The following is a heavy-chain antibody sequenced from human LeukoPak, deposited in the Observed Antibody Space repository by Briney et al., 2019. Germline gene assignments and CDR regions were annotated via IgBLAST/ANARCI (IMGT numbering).Heavy chain of an antibody. CDR1: GYSFTNSW. CDR3: ARLSAARSFDY. V-gene: IGHV5-51*01. CDR2: IYPGDSDT. D-gene: IGHD6-6*01. J-gene: IGHJ4*02. Sequence: GESLKISCKGSGYSFTNSWIGWVRQMPGKGLEWMGIIYPGDSDTRYSPSFQGQVTISADKSVSTAYLQWSSLKASDTAMYYCARLSAARSFDYWGQGTLVTVSS.